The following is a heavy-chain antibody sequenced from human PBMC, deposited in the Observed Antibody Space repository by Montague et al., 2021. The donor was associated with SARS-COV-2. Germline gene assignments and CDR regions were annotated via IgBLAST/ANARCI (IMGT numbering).Heavy chain of an antibody. CDR1: GFTFSSYW. CDR2: INSDGSST. Sequence: SLRLSCAASGFTFSSYWMHWVRQAPGKGLVWVSRINSDGSSTSYADSVKGRFTISRDNAKNTLYLQMNSLRAEDTAVYYCARVLYYYGRFDYWSQGTLVTVSS. D-gene: IGHD3-10*01. J-gene: IGHJ4*02. CDR3: ARVLYYYGRFDY. V-gene: IGHV3-74*01.